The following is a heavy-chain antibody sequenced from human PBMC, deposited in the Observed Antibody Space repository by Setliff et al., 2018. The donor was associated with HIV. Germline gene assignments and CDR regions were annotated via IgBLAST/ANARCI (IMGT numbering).Heavy chain of an antibody. V-gene: IGHV3-20*04. D-gene: IGHD3-9*01. CDR3: AREPHELRYFDWLLYPAYYYYGTDV. CDR1: GFTFSTYW. CDR2: INWDGGSI. Sequence: RTGGSLRLSCAASGFTFSTYWMSWVRQAPGKGLEWVSLINWDGGSIFYADSVRGRFTISRDNAKNSLYLQMNSLRAEDTAVYYCAREPHELRYFDWLLYPAYYYYGTDVWGQGTTVTVSS. J-gene: IGHJ6*02.